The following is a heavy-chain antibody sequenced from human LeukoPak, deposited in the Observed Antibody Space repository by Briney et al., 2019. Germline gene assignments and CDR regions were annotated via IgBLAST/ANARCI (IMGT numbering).Heavy chain of an antibody. CDR2: IYASGST. Sequence: PSQTLSLTCTVSGGSISIYYWYWIRQPAGKGLEWIGRIYASGSTNYNPSLKSRVTISIDKSKIQFSLNLTSVTAADTAVYYCATFSGGFCVSTNCYGYYMDVWGKGTTVTVSS. J-gene: IGHJ6*03. CDR3: ATFSGGFCVSTNCYGYYMDV. D-gene: IGHD2-2*01. CDR1: GGSISIYY. V-gene: IGHV4-4*07.